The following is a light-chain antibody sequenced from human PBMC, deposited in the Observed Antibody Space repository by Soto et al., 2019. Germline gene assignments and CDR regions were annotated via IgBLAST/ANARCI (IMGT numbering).Light chain of an antibody. CDR3: AAWDDSLRGGV. J-gene: IGLJ1*01. CDR1: SSNIGGGYD. V-gene: IGLV1-47*02. Sequence: QSVLTQPPSVSGAPGQRVTISCTGSSSNIGGGYDVHWYQQLPGTAPKLLIYSNNQRPSGVPDRFSGSKSGASASLAISGLRSEDEADYFCAAWDDSLRGGVFGTGTKVTVL. CDR2: SNN.